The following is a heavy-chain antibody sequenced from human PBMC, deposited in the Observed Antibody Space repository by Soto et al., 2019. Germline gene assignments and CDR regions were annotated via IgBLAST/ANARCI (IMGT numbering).Heavy chain of an antibody. CDR3: ARRYGYSFDY. CDR2: IYYSGNT. D-gene: IGHD5-18*01. Sequence: SETLSLTCAVYGGSFSGYYWSWIRQHPGKGLEWIGYIYYSGNTYYNPSLKSRVTISVDTSKNQFSLKLSSVTAADTAVYYCARRYGYSFDYWGQGTLVTVSS. CDR1: GGSFSGYY. V-gene: IGHV4-31*11. J-gene: IGHJ4*02.